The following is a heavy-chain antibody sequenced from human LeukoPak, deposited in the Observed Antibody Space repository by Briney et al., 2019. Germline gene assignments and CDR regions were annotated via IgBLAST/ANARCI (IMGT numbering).Heavy chain of an antibody. CDR2: IYHSGST. D-gene: IGHD3-3*01. V-gene: IGHV4-30-2*01. J-gene: IGHJ3*02. CDR1: GGSISSGGYS. CDR3: ARARITIFGVVGNAFGI. Sequence: SETLSLTCAVSGGSISSGGYSWSWIRQPPGKGLEWIGYIYHSGSTYYNPSLKSRVTISVDRSKNQFSLKLSSVTAADTAVYYCARARITIFGVVGNAFGIWGQGTMVTVSS.